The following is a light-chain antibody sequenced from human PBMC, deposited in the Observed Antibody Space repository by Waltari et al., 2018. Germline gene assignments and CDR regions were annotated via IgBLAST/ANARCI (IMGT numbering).Light chain of an antibody. CDR1: RLGNKY. CDR3: QSWDSSLVV. Sequence: YDLTQPPSVSVSPGQTASISCSGDRLGNKYASWYQQKPGQSPVLVIYQDSERPLGIPERVSGSNSGNTATLTISGTQTMDEADYYCQSWDSSLVVFGGGTKLTVL. J-gene: IGLJ2*01. V-gene: IGLV3-1*01. CDR2: QDS.